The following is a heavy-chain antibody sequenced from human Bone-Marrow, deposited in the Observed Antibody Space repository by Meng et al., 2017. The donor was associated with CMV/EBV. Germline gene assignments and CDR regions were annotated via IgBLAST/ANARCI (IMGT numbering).Heavy chain of an antibody. V-gene: IGHV3-23*01. CDR1: SSNA. D-gene: IGHD1-26*01. Sequence: SSNARAGDRQAPGKGREWSGGISGRGAATYYADSVRGQFTISRENFKNTLHLQMHSLRAEDTAVYYCANYGSGSYPGWFDPWGQGTLVTVSS. CDR3: ANYGSGSYPGWFDP. CDR2: ISGRGAAT. J-gene: IGHJ5*02.